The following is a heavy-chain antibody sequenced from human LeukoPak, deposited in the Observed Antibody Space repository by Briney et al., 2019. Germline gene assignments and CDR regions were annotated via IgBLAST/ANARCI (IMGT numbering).Heavy chain of an antibody. CDR1: GFTFSGSA. V-gene: IGHV3-73*01. Sequence: GGSLKLSCAASGFTFSGSAMHWVRQASGKGLEWVGRIRSKANSYATAYAASVKGRFTISRDDSKNTAYLQMNSLKTEDTAVYYCTRCHDYGDYVVDYYYYGMDVWGQGTTVTVSS. J-gene: IGHJ6*02. D-gene: IGHD4-17*01. CDR2: IRSKANSYAT. CDR3: TRCHDYGDYVVDYYYYGMDV.